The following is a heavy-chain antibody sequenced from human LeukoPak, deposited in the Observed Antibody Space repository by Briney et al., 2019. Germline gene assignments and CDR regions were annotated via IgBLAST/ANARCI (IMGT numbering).Heavy chain of an antibody. V-gene: IGHV3-30*02. CDR1: GFTFSSYA. Sequence: GRSLRLSCAASGFTFSSYAMHWVRQAPGKGLEWVAFVRIDESNKYYEDSVKGRFTISRDNFKNTLYLQMNSLRVEDTAVYYCAKDPGYASGYFDYWGQGTLVTVSS. J-gene: IGHJ4*02. CDR2: VRIDESNK. CDR3: AKDPGYASGYFDY. D-gene: IGHD6-19*01.